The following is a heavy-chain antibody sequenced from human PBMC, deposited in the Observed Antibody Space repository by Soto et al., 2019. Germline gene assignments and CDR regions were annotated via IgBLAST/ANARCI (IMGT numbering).Heavy chain of an antibody. CDR3: AGDWERLRRELDYPSRGNGRPEEYYYYGMDL. J-gene: IGHJ6*02. CDR2: ISAYNGNT. V-gene: IGHV1-18*04. D-gene: IGHD5-12*01. Sequence: ASVKVSCKASGYTFTGYGISWVRQAPGQGLEWMGWISAYNGNTNYAQKLQGRVTMTTDTSTSTPYMELRSLRCDDTAVYYCAGDWERLRRELDYPSRGNGRPEEYYYYGMDLWGQGTTVTVS. CDR1: GYTFTGYG.